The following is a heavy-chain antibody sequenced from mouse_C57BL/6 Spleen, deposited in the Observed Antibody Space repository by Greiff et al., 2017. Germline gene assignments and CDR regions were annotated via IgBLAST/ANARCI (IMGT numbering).Heavy chain of an antibody. CDR1: GYTFTSYW. CDR3: ADYSDYWNS. D-gene: IGHD2-4*01. CDR2: IDPSNSET. Sequence: VQLQQPGAELVRPGSSVKLSCKASGYTFTSYWMHWVKQRPIQGLEWIGNIDPSNSETHSNQKFKDKATLTVDKSSSTAYMQLSSLTSEDSAVYYCADYSDYWNSWGKGTTLA. V-gene: IGHV1-52*01. J-gene: IGHJ2*01.